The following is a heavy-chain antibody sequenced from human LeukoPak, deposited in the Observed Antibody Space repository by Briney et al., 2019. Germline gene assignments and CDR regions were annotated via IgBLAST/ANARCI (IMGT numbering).Heavy chain of an antibody. CDR3: ATAPNLNRYLGGY. V-gene: IGHV3-21*01. CDR2: ISSSSSYI. J-gene: IGHJ4*02. Sequence: KAGGSLRLSCAASGFTFSNYAMSWVRQAPGKGLEWVSSISSSSSYIYYADSVKGRFTISRDNAKNSLYLQMNSLRAEDTAVYYCATAPNLNRYLGGYWGQGTLVTVSS. D-gene: IGHD3-10*01. CDR1: GFTFSNYA.